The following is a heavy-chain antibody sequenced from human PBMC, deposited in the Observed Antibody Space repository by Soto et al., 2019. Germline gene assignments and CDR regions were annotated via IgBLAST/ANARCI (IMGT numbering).Heavy chain of an antibody. J-gene: IGHJ3*02. CDR1: GFTFSSYG. CDR2: IWYDGSNK. CDR3: ARAEELQAPPGAFDI. V-gene: IGHV3-33*01. Sequence: VGSLRLSCAASGFTFSSYGMHWVRQAPGKGLEWVAVIWYDGSNKYYADSVKGRFTISRDNSKNTLYLQMNSLRAEDTAVYYCARAEELQAPPGAFDIWGQGTMVTVSS. D-gene: IGHD1-26*01.